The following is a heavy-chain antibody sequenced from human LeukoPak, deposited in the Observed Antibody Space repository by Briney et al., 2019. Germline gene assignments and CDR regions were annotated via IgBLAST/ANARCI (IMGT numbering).Heavy chain of an antibody. V-gene: IGHV4-59*12. CDR3: ARDSSGTDY. CDR1: GGSISSYY. J-gene: IGHJ4*02. CDR2: IYYSGST. D-gene: IGHD6-19*01. Sequence: SETLSLTCTVSGGSISSYYWSWIRQPPGKGLEWIGYIYYSGSTYYNPSLKSRVTISVDTSKNQFSLKLSSVTAADTAVYYCARDSSGTDYWGQGTLVTVSS.